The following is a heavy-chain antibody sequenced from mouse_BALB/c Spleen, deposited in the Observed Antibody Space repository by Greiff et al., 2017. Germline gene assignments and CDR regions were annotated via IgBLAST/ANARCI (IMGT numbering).Heavy chain of an antibody. J-gene: IGHJ2*01. Sequence: DVMLVESGGGLVKPGGSLKLSCAASGFTFSDYYMYWVRQTPEKRLEWVATISDGGSYTYYPDSVKGRFTISRGNAKNNLYLQMSSLKSEDTAMYYCARGGYSTFDYWGQGTTLTVSS. CDR3: ARGGYSTFDY. V-gene: IGHV5-4*02. CDR2: ISDGGSYT. CDR1: GFTFSDYY. D-gene: IGHD2-3*01.